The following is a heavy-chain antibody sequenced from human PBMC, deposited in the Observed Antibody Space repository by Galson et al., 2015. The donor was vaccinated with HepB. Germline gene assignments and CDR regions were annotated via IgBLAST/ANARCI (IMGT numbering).Heavy chain of an antibody. J-gene: IGHJ2*01. CDR1: GYTFTSYA. D-gene: IGHD3-10*01. V-gene: IGHV1-3*01. CDR3: ARVGPLHWYFDL. Sequence: SVKVSCKASGYTFTSYAMHWVRQAPGQRLEWMGWINAGNGNTKYSQKFQGRVTITRDTSASTAYMELSSLRSEDTAVYYCARVGPLHWYFDLWGRGTLVTVSS. CDR2: INAGNGNT.